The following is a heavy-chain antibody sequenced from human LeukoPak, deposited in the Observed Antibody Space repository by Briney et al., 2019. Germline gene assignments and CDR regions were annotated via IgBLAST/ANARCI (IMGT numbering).Heavy chain of an antibody. Sequence: PSETLSLTCAVYGGSFSGYYWSWIRQPPGKGLEWIGEINHSGSTNYNPSLKSRVTISVDTSKNQFSLKLSSVTAADTAVYYCARDQRGYSGYDFDYWGQGTLVTVSS. V-gene: IGHV4-34*01. CDR2: INHSGST. J-gene: IGHJ4*02. CDR3: ARDQRGYSGYDFDY. CDR1: GGSFSGYY. D-gene: IGHD5-12*01.